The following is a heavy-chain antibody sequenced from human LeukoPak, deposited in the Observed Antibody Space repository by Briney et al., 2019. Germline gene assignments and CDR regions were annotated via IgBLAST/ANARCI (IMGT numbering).Heavy chain of an antibody. CDR1: GFTFSSYA. D-gene: IGHD2-21*02. V-gene: IGHV3-23*01. Sequence: SLRLSCAASGFTFSSYAMSSVRQAPGKGLEWGSAISGSGGSTYYADSAKGRFTISRENSKNTPHLRRNSRKAQDTAVNYCWRLAAASDYWGQGTLVTVSS. CDR3: WRLAAASDY. CDR2: ISGSGGST. J-gene: IGHJ4*02.